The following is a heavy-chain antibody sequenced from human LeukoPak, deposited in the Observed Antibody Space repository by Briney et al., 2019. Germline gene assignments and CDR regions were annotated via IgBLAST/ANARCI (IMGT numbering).Heavy chain of an antibody. Sequence: PSETLSLTCAVYGGSFSGYYWSWIRQPPGKGLEWIGEINHSGSTNYNPSLKSRVTISVDTSKNQFSLKLSSVPGADTAVYYCARDQAAAGWFDPWGQGTLVTVSS. D-gene: IGHD6-13*01. V-gene: IGHV4-34*01. CDR3: ARDQAAAGWFDP. CDR1: GGSFSGYY. CDR2: INHSGST. J-gene: IGHJ5*02.